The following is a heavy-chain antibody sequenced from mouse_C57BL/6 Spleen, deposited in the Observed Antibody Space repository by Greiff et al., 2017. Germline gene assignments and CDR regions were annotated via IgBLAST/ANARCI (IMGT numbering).Heavy chain of an antibody. CDR2: INPSSGYT. CDR3: ASSTVVATPFAY. Sequence: VQLVESGAELARPGASVKMSCKASGYTFTSYTMHWVKQRPGQGLEWIGYINPSSGYTKYNQKFKDKATLTADKSSSTAYMQLSSLTSEDSAVYYCASSTVVATPFAYWGQGTLVTVSA. J-gene: IGHJ3*01. CDR1: GYTFTSYT. V-gene: IGHV1-4*01. D-gene: IGHD1-1*01.